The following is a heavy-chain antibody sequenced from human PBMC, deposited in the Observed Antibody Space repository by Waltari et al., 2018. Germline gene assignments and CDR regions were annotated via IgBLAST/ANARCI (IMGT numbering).Heavy chain of an antibody. CDR3: ARPYGDYDERYFDL. J-gene: IGHJ2*01. CDR1: GGSISSSSYS. Sequence: QLQLQESGPGLVKPSETLSLTCTVSGGSISSSSYSWGWIRQPPGKGLEWIGSIYYSGSTYYNPSLKSRVTISVDTSKNQFSLKLSSVTAADTAVYYCARPYGDYDERYFDLWGRGTLVTVSS. V-gene: IGHV4-39*01. D-gene: IGHD4-17*01. CDR2: IYYSGST.